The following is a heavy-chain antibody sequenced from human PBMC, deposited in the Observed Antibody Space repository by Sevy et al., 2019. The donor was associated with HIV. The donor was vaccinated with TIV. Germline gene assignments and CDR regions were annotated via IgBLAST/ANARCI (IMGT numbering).Heavy chain of an antibody. CDR1: GFNISSNY. Sequence: GGSLRLSCAASGFNISSNYLSWVRQAPGKGLEWVSVIYGNNSTHYADFVKGRFTISRDNSKNTLYLQMNSLRVEDTAIYYCARGEQWLSFNYWGQGTLVIVSS. J-gene: IGHJ4*02. V-gene: IGHV3-53*01. D-gene: IGHD6-19*01. CDR3: ARGEQWLSFNY. CDR2: IYGNNST.